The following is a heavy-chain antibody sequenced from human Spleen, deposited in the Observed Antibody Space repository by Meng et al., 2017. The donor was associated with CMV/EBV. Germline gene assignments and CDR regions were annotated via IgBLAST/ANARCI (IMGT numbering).Heavy chain of an antibody. CDR3: ARWVSGGGSCYCMDV. CDR1: GYNFTGHY. CDR2: INPNSGGT. Sequence: ASVKVSCKTSGYNFTGHYIHWVRQAPGQGLEWMGWINPNSGGTHYAQKFQGRVSMTGDTSITTAYMELSRLRSDDMAVYYCARWVSGGGSCYCMDVWGQGTTVTVSS. J-gene: IGHJ6*02. V-gene: IGHV1-2*02. D-gene: IGHD2-15*01.